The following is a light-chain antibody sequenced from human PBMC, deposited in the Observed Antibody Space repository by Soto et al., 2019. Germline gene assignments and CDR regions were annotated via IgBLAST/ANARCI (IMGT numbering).Light chain of an antibody. J-gene: IGKJ5*01. V-gene: IGKV3-11*01. CDR1: QSVSNS. Sequence: EIVLTQSPATLSLYPGERATLSCRASQSVSNSLAWFQQKPGQAPRLLIYDASNRATGIPARFSGSGSGTDFTLTISSLEPEDFAVYYCQQRSDWITFGQGTRLEIK. CDR3: QQRSDWIT. CDR2: DAS.